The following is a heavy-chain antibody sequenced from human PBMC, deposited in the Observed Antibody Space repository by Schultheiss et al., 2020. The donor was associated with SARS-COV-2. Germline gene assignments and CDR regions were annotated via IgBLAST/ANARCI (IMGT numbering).Heavy chain of an antibody. Sequence: GGSLRLSCAASGFTSSTYVMSWVRQAPGKGLEWVSVIYSGGSTYYADSVKGRFTISRDNSKNTLYLQMNSLRAEDTAVYYCAREGGQQLVTYFDYWGQGTLVTVSS. CDR3: AREGGQQLVTYFDY. V-gene: IGHV3-66*02. J-gene: IGHJ4*02. CDR2: IYSGGST. CDR1: GFTSSTYV. D-gene: IGHD6-13*01.